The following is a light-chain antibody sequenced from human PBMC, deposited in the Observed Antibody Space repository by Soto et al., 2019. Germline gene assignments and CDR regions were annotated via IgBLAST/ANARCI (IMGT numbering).Light chain of an antibody. Sequence: DIQMTQAPSTLSASVGDRVTITCRASQSISSWLAWYQQKPGKAPKLLIYGASSSESGVPSRFSGSGSGTEFTLTISSLQPDDFATYYCQQYNSYSRTFGQGTKVDI. V-gene: IGKV1-5*01. CDR1: QSISSW. J-gene: IGKJ1*01. CDR2: GAS. CDR3: QQYNSYSRT.